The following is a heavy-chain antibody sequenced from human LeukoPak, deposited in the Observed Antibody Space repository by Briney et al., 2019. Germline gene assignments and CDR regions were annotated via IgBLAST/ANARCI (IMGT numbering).Heavy chain of an antibody. D-gene: IGHD2-15*01. J-gene: IGHJ4*02. CDR3: ARVESDCSGGSCYSYFDY. Sequence: PSETLSLTCTVSGGSISSYYWSWIRQPPGKGLEWLGYIYYSGSTNYNPSLKSRVTISVDTSKNQFSLKLSSVTAADTAVYYCARVESDCSGGSCYSYFDYWGQGTLVTVSS. CDR2: IYYSGST. V-gene: IGHV4-59*01. CDR1: GGSISSYY.